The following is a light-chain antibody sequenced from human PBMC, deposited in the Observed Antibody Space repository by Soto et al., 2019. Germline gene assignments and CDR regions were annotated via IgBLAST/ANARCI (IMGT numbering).Light chain of an antibody. V-gene: IGLV2-14*01. CDR1: FNDVGGYNY. CDR2: EVS. Sequence: QSALTQPPSASGSPGQSVTISCTGTFNDVGGYNYVSWYQQHPGKAPKVIIYEVSNRASGVSNRLSGSKSGNTASLTISGRQAEDEADYFCTSSTSGSSLGAFGGETKVTVL. J-gene: IGLJ2*01. CDR3: TSSTSGSSLGA.